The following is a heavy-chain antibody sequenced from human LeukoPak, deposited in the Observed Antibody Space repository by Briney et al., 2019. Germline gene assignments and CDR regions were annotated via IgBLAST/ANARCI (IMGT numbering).Heavy chain of an antibody. V-gene: IGHV3-23*01. CDR2: ISGSGGST. CDR1: GFTFSSYA. J-gene: IGHJ3*02. D-gene: IGHD3-3*01. Sequence: GGSLRLSYAASGFTFSSYAMSWVRQAPGKGLEWVSAISGSGGSTYYADSVKGRFTISRDNSKNTLYLQMNSLRAEDTAVYYCANSRDITIIAGDAFDIWGQGTMVTVSS. CDR3: ANSRDITIIAGDAFDI.